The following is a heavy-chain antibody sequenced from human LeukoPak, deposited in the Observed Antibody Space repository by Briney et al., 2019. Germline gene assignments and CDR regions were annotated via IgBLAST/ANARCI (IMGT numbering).Heavy chain of an antibody. V-gene: IGHV3-21*01. CDR1: GFTFSSYS. J-gene: IGHJ4*02. D-gene: IGHD3-22*01. CDR3: ARGAPGPITMIVVVMFSDY. CDR2: ISSSRSCI. Sequence: GGSLRLSCAASGFTFSSYSMNWVRQAPGKGLEWVSSISSSRSCIYYADSVKGRFTISRDNAKNSLYLQMNSLRAEDTAVYYCARGAPGPITMIVVVMFSDYWGQGTLVTVSS.